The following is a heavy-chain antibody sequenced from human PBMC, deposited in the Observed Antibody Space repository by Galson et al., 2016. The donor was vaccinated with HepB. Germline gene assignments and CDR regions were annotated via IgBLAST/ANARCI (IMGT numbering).Heavy chain of an antibody. CDR1: GYTLTPYT. D-gene: IGHD6-19*01. V-gene: IGHV1-3*01. CDR2: INSDNGNT. Sequence: SVKLSCKASGYTLTPYTMHWVRQAPGQGREGMVCINSDNGNTKYSQNYQGKVTFTSHTSERTAYMELSSLKSEDTAVYYCARDGSSGWNYFDYWGQGTLVTVSS. J-gene: IGHJ4*02. CDR3: ARDGSSGWNYFDY.